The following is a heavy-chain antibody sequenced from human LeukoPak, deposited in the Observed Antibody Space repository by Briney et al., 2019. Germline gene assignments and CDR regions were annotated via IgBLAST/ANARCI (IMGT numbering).Heavy chain of an antibody. J-gene: IGHJ4*02. Sequence: GGSLRLSCAAFGFTVSSNYMSWVRQAPGKGLEWVSVIYSGGSTYYADSVKGRFTISRDNSKNTLYLQMNSLRAEDTAVYYCASSYSSSWINYWGQGTLVTVSS. CDR3: ASSYSSSWINY. CDR2: IYSGGST. CDR1: GFTVSSNY. D-gene: IGHD6-13*01. V-gene: IGHV3-53*01.